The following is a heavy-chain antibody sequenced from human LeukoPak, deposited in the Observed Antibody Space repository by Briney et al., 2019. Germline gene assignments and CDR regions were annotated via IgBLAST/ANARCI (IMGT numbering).Heavy chain of an antibody. CDR1: GFIFSSYS. CDR2: ISSSSTYT. D-gene: IGHD5-12*01. V-gene: IGHV3-21*01. CDR3: ARGTTGGYSPSH. J-gene: IGHJ4*02. Sequence: GGSLRPSCAASGFIFSSYSMNWVRQAPGKGLEWVSSISSSSTYTYYADSVRGRFTISRDNAKNSLYLQMNSLRTEDTAVYYCARGTTGGYSPSHWGQGTLVTVSS.